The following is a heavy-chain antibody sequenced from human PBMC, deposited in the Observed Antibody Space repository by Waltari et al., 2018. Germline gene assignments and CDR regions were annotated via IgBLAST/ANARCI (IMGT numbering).Heavy chain of an antibody. V-gene: IGHV4-34*01. Sequence: QVQLQQWGAGLLKPSETLSLTCAVYGGSFSGYYWSWIRQPPGKGLEWIGEINHSGSTNYNPSLKSRVTISVDTSKNQFSLKLSSVTAADTAVYYCARNSYWSGKIDYWGQGTLVTVSS. D-gene: IGHD2-8*02. J-gene: IGHJ4*02. CDR3: ARNSYWSGKIDY. CDR1: GGSFSGYY. CDR2: INHSGST.